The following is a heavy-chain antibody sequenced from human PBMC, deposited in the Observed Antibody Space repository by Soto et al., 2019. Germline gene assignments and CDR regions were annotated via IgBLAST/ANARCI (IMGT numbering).Heavy chain of an antibody. D-gene: IGHD3-3*01. CDR2: ISGSGGST. CDR3: AKWDPYYDFLFGPENYYYMEV. J-gene: IGHJ6*03. Sequence: PGGALRLSCAASGFTFSSYAMSWVRQAPGKGLEWGSAISGSGGSTYYADSVKGRFTISRDNSKNTLYLQMNSLRAEDTAVYYCAKWDPYYDFLFGPENYYYMEVWGKRTTVTVPS. V-gene: IGHV3-23*01. CDR1: GFTFSSYA.